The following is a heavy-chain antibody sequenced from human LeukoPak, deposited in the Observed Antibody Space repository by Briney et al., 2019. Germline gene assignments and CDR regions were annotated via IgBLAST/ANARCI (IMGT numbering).Heavy chain of an antibody. V-gene: IGHV3-23*01. CDR1: GFTFSSYA. CDR2: ISGSGGNT. J-gene: IGHJ3*02. Sequence: GGSLRLSCAASGFTFSSYAMSWVRQAPGKGLEWVSIISGSGGNTYYADSVKGRFTLSRDNAKNSLYLQMNSLRAEDTAVYYCARDRGSGWYDYDAFDIWGQGTMVTVSS. CDR3: ARDRGSGWYDYDAFDI. D-gene: IGHD6-19*01.